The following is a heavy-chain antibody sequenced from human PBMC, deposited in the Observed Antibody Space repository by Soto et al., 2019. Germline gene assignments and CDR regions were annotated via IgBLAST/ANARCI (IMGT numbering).Heavy chain of an antibody. CDR3: ARSRSSIAVAGTRYYFDY. CDR2: IYHSGST. Sequence: SETLSLTCTVSGGSVNSGSYYWSWIRQPPGKGLEWIGYIYHSGSTYYNPSLKSRVTISVDRSKNQFSLKLSSVTAADTAVYYCARSRSSIAVAGTRYYFDYWGQGTLVTVS. V-gene: IGHV4-30-2*01. D-gene: IGHD6-19*01. CDR1: GGSVNSGSYY. J-gene: IGHJ4*02.